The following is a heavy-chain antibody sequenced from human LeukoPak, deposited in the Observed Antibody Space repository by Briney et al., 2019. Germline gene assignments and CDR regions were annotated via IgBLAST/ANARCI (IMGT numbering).Heavy chain of an antibody. Sequence: GGSLSLSCVASGFPFGHHFMSCVRQAPGGGLEWVANINPDGSIKFHADSVKGRFSISRDNARNSVYLHMNSLRGDDTAVFYCARAVDVADYWGQGTLVAVSS. V-gene: IGHV3-7*01. CDR2: INPDGSIK. CDR3: ARAVDVADY. D-gene: IGHD3-16*01. J-gene: IGHJ4*02. CDR1: GFPFGHHF.